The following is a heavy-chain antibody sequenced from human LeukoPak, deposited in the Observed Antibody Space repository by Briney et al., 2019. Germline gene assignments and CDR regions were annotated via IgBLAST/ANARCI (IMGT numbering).Heavy chain of an antibody. Sequence: AGGSLRLSCAASGFTFSSYSMNWVRQAPGKGLEWVSYISSSSSTIYYADSVKGRFTISRDNAKNSLYLQMNSLRAEDTAVYYCARDSTDYDFWRGYYMDVWGKGTTVTVSS. CDR3: ARDSTDYDFWRGYYMDV. D-gene: IGHD3-3*01. V-gene: IGHV3-48*01. CDR1: GFTFSSYS. J-gene: IGHJ6*03. CDR2: ISSSSSTI.